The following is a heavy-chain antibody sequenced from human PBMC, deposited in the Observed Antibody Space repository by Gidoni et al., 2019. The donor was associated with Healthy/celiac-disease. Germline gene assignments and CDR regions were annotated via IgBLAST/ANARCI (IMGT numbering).Heavy chain of an antibody. J-gene: IGHJ4*02. CDR1: GGSISSGGYY. CDR2: IYYSGST. D-gene: IGHD3-3*01. CDR3: ARALTITIFGVVNQYYFDY. V-gene: IGHV4-31*03. Sequence: QVQLQESGPGLVKPSQTLSLTCTVSGGSISSGGYYWSWIRQHPGKGLEWIGYIYYSGSTYYNPSLKSRVTISVDTSKNQFSLKLSSVTAADTAVYYCARALTITIFGVVNQYYFDYWGQGTLVTVSS.